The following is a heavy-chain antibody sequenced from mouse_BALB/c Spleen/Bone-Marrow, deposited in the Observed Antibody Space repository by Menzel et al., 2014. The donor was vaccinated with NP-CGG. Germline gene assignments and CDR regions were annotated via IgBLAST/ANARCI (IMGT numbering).Heavy chain of an antibody. CDR3: AKSYDGEVGYFDY. V-gene: IGHV2-5*01. CDR1: GFSLTSYG. J-gene: IGHJ2*01. D-gene: IGHD2-12*01. CDR2: IWRGGST. Sequence: VQLQESGPGLVQPSQSLSITCTVSGFSLTSYGVHWVRPSPGKGLEWLGVIWRGGSTDYNAAFMSRLSITKDNSKSQVFFKMNSLQADDTAIYYCAKSYDGEVGYFDYWGQGTTLTVSS.